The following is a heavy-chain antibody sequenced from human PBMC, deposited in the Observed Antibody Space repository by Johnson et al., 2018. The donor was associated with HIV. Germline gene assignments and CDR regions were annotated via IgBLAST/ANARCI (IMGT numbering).Heavy chain of an antibody. CDR1: GFTFSTYT. CDR2: ISYDGSNK. CDR3: ARAYSYGVFDI. V-gene: IGHV3-30*14. D-gene: IGHD5-18*01. J-gene: IGHJ3*02. Sequence: QVQLVESGGDVVQPGRSLRLSCAASGFTFSTYTMHWVRQAPGKGLEWVAIISYDGSNKYYADSVKGRFTISRDNSKNTLYLQMNSLRAEDTALYYCARAYSYGVFDIWGQGTMVTVSS.